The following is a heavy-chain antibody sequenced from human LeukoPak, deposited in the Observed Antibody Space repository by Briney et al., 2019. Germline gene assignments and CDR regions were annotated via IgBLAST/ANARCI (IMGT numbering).Heavy chain of an antibody. CDR3: VKGSEAYCDSKSDY. V-gene: IGHV3-64D*09. J-gene: IGHJ4*02. D-gene: IGHD3-22*01. CDR1: GFTFSSYG. CDR2: ISSNGGTT. Sequence: GSLRLSCSASGFTFSSYGMHWVRQAPGKGLEYVSAISSNGGTTYYADSVKGRFTISRDNSKNTLYLQMSSLRAEDTAVYYCVKGSEAYCDSKSDYWGQGTLLTVSS.